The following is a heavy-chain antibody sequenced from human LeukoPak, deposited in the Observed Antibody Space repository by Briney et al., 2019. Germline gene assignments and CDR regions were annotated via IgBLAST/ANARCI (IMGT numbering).Heavy chain of an antibody. D-gene: IGHD6-19*01. CDR1: GFTLSNYE. J-gene: IGHJ4*02. V-gene: IGHV3-48*03. Sequence: GGSLRLSCAASGFTLSNYEMNWVRQAPGKGLEWVSNIGISGKTIYYADSVKGRFTISRDNSKNTLYLQMGSLRAEDMAVYYCARGKAVAGREVDYWGQGTLVTVSS. CDR2: IGISGKTI. CDR3: ARGKAVAGREVDY.